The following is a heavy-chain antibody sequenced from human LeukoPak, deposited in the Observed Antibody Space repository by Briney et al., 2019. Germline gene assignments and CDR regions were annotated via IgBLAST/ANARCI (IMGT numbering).Heavy chain of an antibody. J-gene: IGHJ1*01. CDR1: GFTFNIYG. CDR2: ISYDGTET. CDR3: AKVEDYGDYGPPKH. Sequence: GRSLRLSCATSGFTFNIYGMHWVRQGPGKGLEWVAVISYDGTETHYADSVRGRFTISRDNSNNMLFLQMHSLREDDTATYYCAKVEDYGDYGPPKHWGQGTLVAVSS. V-gene: IGHV3-30*18. D-gene: IGHD4-17*01.